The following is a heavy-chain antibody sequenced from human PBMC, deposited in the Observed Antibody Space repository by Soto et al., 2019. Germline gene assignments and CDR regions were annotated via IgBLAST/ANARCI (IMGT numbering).Heavy chain of an antibody. CDR1: GGSISSSTYY. CDR2: FFIGGNT. CDR3: AREGNLGRWLQPLDF. D-gene: IGHD5-12*01. J-gene: IGHJ4*02. Sequence: PSETLSLTCTVSGGSISSSTYYWGWVRQPPGKGLEWIASFFIGGNTYYNPSLKSRVTISVDTSKNQFSLKLISVTAADTAKYFCAREGNLGRWLQPLDFWDQGTLVTVSS. V-gene: IGHV4-39*07.